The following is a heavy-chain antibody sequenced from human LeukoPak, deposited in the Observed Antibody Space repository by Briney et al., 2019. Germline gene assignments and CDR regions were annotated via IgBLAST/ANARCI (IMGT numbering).Heavy chain of an antibody. CDR2: IYYSGST. CDR1: GGSISSYY. J-gene: IGHJ4*02. Sequence: PSETLSLTCTVSGGSISSYYWSWIRQPPGKGLEWIGYIYYSGSTNYNPSLKSRVTISVDTSKNQFSLKLSSVTAADTAVYYCARAKPSGYYVSFVFDYWGQGTLVTVSS. V-gene: IGHV4-59*01. D-gene: IGHD3-22*01. CDR3: ARAKPSGYYVSFVFDY.